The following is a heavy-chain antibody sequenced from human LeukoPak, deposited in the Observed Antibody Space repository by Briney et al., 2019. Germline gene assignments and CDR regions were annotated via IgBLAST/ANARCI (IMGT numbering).Heavy chain of an antibody. D-gene: IGHD2-2*02. CDR3: AKRYCSTTSCYKRYGSGSYFFDY. CDR1: AFTFSSYA. Sequence: GGSLRLSCAASAFTFSSYAMSWVRQAPGKGLEWVSGISCNGGSTNYADSVKGRFTISRDNSKNTLYLRMNSLRAEDTAVYYCAKRYCSTTSCYKRYGSGSYFFDYWGQGTLVTVSS. CDR2: ISCNGGST. J-gene: IGHJ4*02. V-gene: IGHV3-23*01.